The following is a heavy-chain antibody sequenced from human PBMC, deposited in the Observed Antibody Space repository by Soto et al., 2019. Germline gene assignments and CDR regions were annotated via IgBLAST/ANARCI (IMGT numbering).Heavy chain of an antibody. CDR1: GYTFTSFA. V-gene: IGHV1-18*01. J-gene: IGHJ4*02. Sequence: GGSVKVSCKASGYTFTSFAMHWGRQAPGQGLAWMACISAYNGNTNYAQKLQGRVTMTTDTSTSTAYMEPRSLRSEHTAVYYCATDYQGVTTVTTPFDYWGQGTLVTVSS. CDR2: ISAYNGNT. CDR3: ATDYQGVTTVTTPFDY. D-gene: IGHD4-17*01.